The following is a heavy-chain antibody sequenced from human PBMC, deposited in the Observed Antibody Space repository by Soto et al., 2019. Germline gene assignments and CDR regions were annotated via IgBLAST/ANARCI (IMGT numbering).Heavy chain of an antibody. V-gene: IGHV3-30*03. CDR1: GFTFSSYG. CDR2: ISYDGSNK. Sequence: PGGSLRLSCAASGFTFSSYGMYWVRQAPGKGLEWVAIISYDGSNKYYADSVKGRFTISRDNSKNTLYLQMNSLRAEDTAVYYCARGSSSWYVSFDYWGQGILVTVSS. CDR3: ARGSSSWYVSFDY. D-gene: IGHD6-13*01. J-gene: IGHJ4*02.